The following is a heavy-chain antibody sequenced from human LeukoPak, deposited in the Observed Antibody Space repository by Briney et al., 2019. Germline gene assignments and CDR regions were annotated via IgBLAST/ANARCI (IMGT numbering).Heavy chain of an antibody. D-gene: IGHD6-19*01. CDR3: ARVGYSSGFDY. V-gene: IGHV1-8*03. J-gene: IGHJ4*02. Sequence: ASVKVPCKASGYTFTSYDINWVRQATGQGLEWMGWMNPNSGNTGYAQKFQGRVTITRNTSISTAYMELSSLRSEDTAVYYCARVGYSSGFDYWGQGTLVTVSS. CDR2: MNPNSGNT. CDR1: GYTFTSYD.